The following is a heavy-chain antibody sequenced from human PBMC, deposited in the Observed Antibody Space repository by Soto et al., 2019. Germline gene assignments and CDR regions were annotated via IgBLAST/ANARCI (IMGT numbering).Heavy chain of an antibody. Sequence: DVKLVESGGGMVQPGDSLRLSCEVSGFIFSMYSMSWGRQTPGKGLEWVAKIPQDGVDGHYADAVKGRFTISRDNGKNSLYLQMNNLRAEATAVYYCARDNLILPAYDFVYGSDVWGRGATVTVSS. J-gene: IGHJ6*02. CDR1: GFIFSMYS. D-gene: IGHD3-22*01. CDR3: ARDNLILPAYDFVYGSDV. V-gene: IGHV3-7*03. CDR2: IPQDGVDG.